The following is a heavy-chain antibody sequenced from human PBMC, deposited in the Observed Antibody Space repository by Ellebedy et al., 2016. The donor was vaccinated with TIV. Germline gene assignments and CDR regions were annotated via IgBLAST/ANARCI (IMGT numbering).Heavy chain of an antibody. CDR3: ARGFCSSTSCYLGGYGMDV. CDR2: INPNSGRT. Sequence: AASVKVSCKASGYTFTGSYMHWVRQAPGQGLEWMGWINPNSGRTNYAQKFQGWVTRTRDTSLSTAYMELNRLRADDTAVYYCARGFCSSTSCYLGGYGMDVWGQGTTVTVSS. CDR1: GYTFTGSY. V-gene: IGHV1-2*04. D-gene: IGHD2-2*01. J-gene: IGHJ6*02.